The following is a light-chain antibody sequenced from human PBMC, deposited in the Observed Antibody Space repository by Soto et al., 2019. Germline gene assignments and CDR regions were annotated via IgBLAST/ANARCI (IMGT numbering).Light chain of an antibody. Sequence: QSALTQPASVSGSPGQSITISCNGTSSDIGVYNYVSWYQQHPGKAPKLIIYEVSNRPSGVSDRFSASKSGNTASLTISGLQTEDEADYYCSSYSSTSALGVFGGGTKLTVL. V-gene: IGLV2-14*01. J-gene: IGLJ3*02. CDR2: EVS. CDR3: SSYSSTSALGV. CDR1: SSDIGVYNY.